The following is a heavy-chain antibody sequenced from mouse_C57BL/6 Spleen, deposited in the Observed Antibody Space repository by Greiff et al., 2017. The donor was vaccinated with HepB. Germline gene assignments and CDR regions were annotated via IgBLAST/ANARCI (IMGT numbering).Heavy chain of an antibody. Sequence: VQLQQPGAELVKPGASVKLSCKASGYTFTSYWMHWVKQSPGQGLEWIGMIHPNSGSTNYNEKFKSKATLTVDKSSSTAYMQLSSLTSEDSAVYYCASQPFTTKNYWGQGTTLTVSS. CDR3: ASQPFTTKNY. CDR2: IHPNSGST. J-gene: IGHJ2*01. V-gene: IGHV1-64*01. D-gene: IGHD1-1*01. CDR1: GYTFTSYW.